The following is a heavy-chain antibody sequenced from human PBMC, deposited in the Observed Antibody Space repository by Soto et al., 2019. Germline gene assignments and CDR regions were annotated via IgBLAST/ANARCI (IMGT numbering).Heavy chain of an antibody. CDR2: ISPYSGNP. V-gene: IGHV1-18*01. CDR3: AMVDNYVTPTPQDV. Sequence: QVQLVQSGDEVRKPGSSVKVSCKASGYIFVNYGIAWVRQAPGQGLESMGWISPYSGNPHYAIKVQGRLTMTTNTSTTTAYMALGSLTSDDTAVYYCAMVDNYVTPTPQDVWGQGAPVTVSS. CDR1: GYIFVNYG. D-gene: IGHD3-16*01. J-gene: IGHJ6*02.